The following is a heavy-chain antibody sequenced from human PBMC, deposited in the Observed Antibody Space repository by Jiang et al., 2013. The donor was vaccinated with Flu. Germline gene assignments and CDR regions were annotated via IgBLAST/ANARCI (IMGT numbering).Heavy chain of an antibody. V-gene: IGHV3-33*01. J-gene: IGHJ4*02. CDR3: ASARSY. Sequence: PGKGLEWVAVIWYDGSNKYYADSVKGRFTISRDNSKNTLYLQMNSLRAEDTAVYYCASARSYWGQGTLVTVSS. CDR2: IWYDGSNK.